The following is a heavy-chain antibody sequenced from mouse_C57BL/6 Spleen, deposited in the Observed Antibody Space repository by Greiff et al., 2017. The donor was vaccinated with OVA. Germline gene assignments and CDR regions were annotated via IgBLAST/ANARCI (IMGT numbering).Heavy chain of an antibody. V-gene: IGHV1-50*01. J-gene: IGHJ3*01. CDR2: IDPSDSYT. CDR1: GYTFTSYW. CDR3: AIITTVVAPC. Sequence: VKLQQPGAELVKPGASVKLSCKASGYTFTSYWMQWVKQRPGQGLEWIGEIDPSDSYTNYNQKFKGKATLTVDTSSSTAYMQLSSLTSEDSAVYYCAIITTVVAPCWGQGTLVTVSA. D-gene: IGHD1-1*01.